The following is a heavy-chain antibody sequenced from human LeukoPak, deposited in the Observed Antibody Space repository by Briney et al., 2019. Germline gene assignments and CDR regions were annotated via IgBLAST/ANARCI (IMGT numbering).Heavy chain of an antibody. CDR2: IYYSGST. CDR1: GGSISSYY. Sequence: SETLSLTCTVSGGSISSYYWSWIRQPPGKGLEGIGYIYYSGSTNYNPSLKSRVTISVDTSKNQFSLKLSSVPAADTAVYYCARVGRGVADYWGQGTLVTVSS. CDR3: ARVGRGVADY. D-gene: IGHD5-12*01. J-gene: IGHJ4*02. V-gene: IGHV4-59*01.